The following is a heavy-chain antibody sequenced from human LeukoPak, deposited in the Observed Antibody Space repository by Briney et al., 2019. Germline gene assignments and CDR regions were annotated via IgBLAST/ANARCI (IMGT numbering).Heavy chain of an antibody. CDR3: ARDDRYCSSTSCSQQH. V-gene: IGHV3-48*01. Sequence: GGSLRLSCAASGFTFSSYGMHWVRQAPGKGLEWVSYISSSSSTIYYADSVKGRFTISRDNAKNSLYLQMNSLRAEDTAVYYCARDDRYCSSTSCSQQHWGQGTLVTVSS. J-gene: IGHJ4*02. CDR1: GFTFSSYG. D-gene: IGHD2-2*01. CDR2: ISSSSSTI.